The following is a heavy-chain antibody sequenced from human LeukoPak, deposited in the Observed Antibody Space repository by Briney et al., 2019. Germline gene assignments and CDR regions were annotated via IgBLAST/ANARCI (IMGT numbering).Heavy chain of an antibody. CDR2: ISGSGGRT. CDR1: GFTFINYG. CDR3: AKDTGSGYDYFSYYFDY. J-gene: IGHJ4*02. V-gene: IGHV3-23*01. D-gene: IGHD5-12*01. Sequence: GGSLRLSCAASGFTFINYGMTWVRQAPGKWLEWVSAISGSGGRTYYADSVRGRFTISRDNSKNTLYLQMNSLRAEDTAVYYCAKDTGSGYDYFSYYFDYWGQGTLVTVSS.